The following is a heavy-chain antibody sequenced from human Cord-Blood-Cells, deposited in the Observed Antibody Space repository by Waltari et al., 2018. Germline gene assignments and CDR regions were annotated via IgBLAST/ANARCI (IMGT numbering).Heavy chain of an antibody. Sequence: QVQLVQSGAEVKKPGASVKVSCTASGYTFTGSYMHWVRQAPGQGLEWMGWINPNSGGTNYAQKFQGWVTMTRDTSISTAYMELSRLRSDDTAVYYCARSRPAMTQDFDYWGQGTLVTVSS. V-gene: IGHV1-2*04. CDR2: INPNSGGT. CDR3: ARSRPAMTQDFDY. CDR1: GYTFTGSY. J-gene: IGHJ4*02. D-gene: IGHD5-18*01.